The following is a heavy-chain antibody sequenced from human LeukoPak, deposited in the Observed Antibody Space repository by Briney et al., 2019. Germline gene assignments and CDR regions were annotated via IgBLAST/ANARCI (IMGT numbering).Heavy chain of an antibody. CDR2: IYYSGST. V-gene: IGHV4-59*01. CDR3: ARGFGPVVAATPGWFDP. J-gene: IGHJ5*02. D-gene: IGHD2-15*01. CDR1: GGSISSYY. Sequence: SETLSLTCTVSGGSISSYYWSWIRQPPGKGLEWIGYIYYSGSTNYNPSLKSRVTISVDTSKNQFSLKLSSVTAADTAAYYCARGFGPVVAATPGWFDPWGQGTLVTVSS.